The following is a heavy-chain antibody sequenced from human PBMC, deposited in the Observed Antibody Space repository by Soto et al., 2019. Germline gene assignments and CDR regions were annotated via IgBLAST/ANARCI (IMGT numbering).Heavy chain of an antibody. CDR1: GFTLSSYA. CDR2: ISGSGGST. Sequence: EVQLLESGGGLVQPGGSLRLSCAASGFTLSSYAMSWVRQAPGKGLEWVSAISGSGGSTYYADSVKGRFTISRDNSKNTLYLQMNSLRAEDTAVYYCAKDLSGRDGYNLVHYWGQGTLATVSS. J-gene: IGHJ4*02. CDR3: AKDLSGRDGYNLVHY. V-gene: IGHV3-23*01. D-gene: IGHD5-12*01.